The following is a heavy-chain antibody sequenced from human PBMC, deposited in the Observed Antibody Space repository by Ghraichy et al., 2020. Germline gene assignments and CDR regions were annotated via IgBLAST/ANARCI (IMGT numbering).Heavy chain of an antibody. CDR3: ARAMGDSSGYYYP. D-gene: IGHD3-22*01. Sequence: SETLSLTCTVSGGSISSYYWSWIRQPPGKGLEWIGYIYYSGSTNYNPSLKSRVTISVDTSKNQFSLKLSSVTAADTAEYYCARAMGDSSGYYYPWGQGTLVTVSS. V-gene: IGHV4-59*01. J-gene: IGHJ5*02. CDR1: GGSISSYY. CDR2: IYYSGST.